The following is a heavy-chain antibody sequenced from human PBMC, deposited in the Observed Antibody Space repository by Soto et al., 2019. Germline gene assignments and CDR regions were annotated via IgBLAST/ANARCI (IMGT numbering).Heavy chain of an antibody. V-gene: IGHV1-18*01. Sequence: QVHLVQSGAELKKPGASVKVSCKAAGYTFTNYGITWVRQVPGQGLEWMGWISAYDGNRRYAQKFQTRISMTTDASTSTVYMDLRRLTSNDTASYYSARVAVSDKGDGFDVWGQGTRVTVSS. CDR1: GYTFTNYG. CDR3: ARVAVSDKGDGFDV. D-gene: IGHD6-19*01. J-gene: IGHJ3*01. CDR2: ISAYDGNR.